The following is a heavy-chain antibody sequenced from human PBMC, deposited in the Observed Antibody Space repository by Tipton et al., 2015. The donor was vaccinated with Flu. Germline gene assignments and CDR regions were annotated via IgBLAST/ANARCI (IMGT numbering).Heavy chain of an antibody. V-gene: IGHV3-7*01. D-gene: IGHD2/OR15-2a*01. CDR1: GFTFSSYW. CDR3: ARGVRSYFYFDY. CDR2: IKQDGSEK. Sequence: GSLRLSCAASGFTFSSYWMSWVRQAPGKGLEWVANIKQDGSEKYYVDSVKGRFAISRDSAKNSLYLQMNSLRAEDTAVYYCARGVRSYFYFDYWGQGTLVTVSS. J-gene: IGHJ4*02.